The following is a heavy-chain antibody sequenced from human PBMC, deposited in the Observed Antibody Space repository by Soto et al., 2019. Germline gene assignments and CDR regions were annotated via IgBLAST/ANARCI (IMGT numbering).Heavy chain of an antibody. CDR2: IIPIFGTA. Sequence: SVKVSCKASGDTFSSYAISWVRQAPGQGLEWMGGIIPIFGTANYAQKFQGRVTIIADESTSTAYMELSSLRSEDTAVYYCARDGSGYRSRASPMDVWGQGTTVTVSS. CDR3: ARDGSGYRSRASPMDV. V-gene: IGHV1-69*13. D-gene: IGHD3-22*01. J-gene: IGHJ6*02. CDR1: GDTFSSYA.